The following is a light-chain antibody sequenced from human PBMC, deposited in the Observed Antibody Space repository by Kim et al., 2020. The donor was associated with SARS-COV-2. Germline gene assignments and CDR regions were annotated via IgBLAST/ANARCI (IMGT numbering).Light chain of an antibody. CDR1: SSDVAGYKY. CDR3: SSYTSSSTWV. J-gene: IGLJ3*02. CDR2: DVN. V-gene: IGLV2-14*01. Sequence: QSALTQPASVSGSPGQSITISCTGTSSDVAGYKYVSWYQQHPGKAPKLMIYDVNKRPSGVSNRFSGSKSGNTASLTFSGLQAEDEADYYFSSYTSSSTWVFGGGTQLTVL.